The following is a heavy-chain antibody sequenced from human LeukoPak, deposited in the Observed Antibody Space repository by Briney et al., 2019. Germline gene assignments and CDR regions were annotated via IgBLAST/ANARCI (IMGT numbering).Heavy chain of an antibody. V-gene: IGHV4-59*01. D-gene: IGHD3-10*02. J-gene: IGHJ5*02. CDR1: GGSISSNY. CDR3: ARFIPSSGIDP. Sequence: SETLSPTCTVSGGSISSNYWSWIRQPPGKGLEWITYSSYTGSTNYNPSLKSRVTISVDTSKNQFSLRLRSVTAADTAVYYCARFIPSSGIDPWGQGTLVTVSS. CDR2: SSYTGST.